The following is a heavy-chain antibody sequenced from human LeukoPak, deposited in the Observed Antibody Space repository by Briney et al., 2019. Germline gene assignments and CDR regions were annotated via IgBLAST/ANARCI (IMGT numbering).Heavy chain of an antibody. V-gene: IGHV4-34*01. CDR1: GGSFSGYY. D-gene: IGHD4-23*01. CDR3: ARRRATVVTPGYFQH. J-gene: IGHJ1*01. CDR2: INHSGST. Sequence: SETLSLTCAVYGGSFSGYYWSWIRQPPGKGLEWIGEINHSGSTNYNPSLKSRVTISVDTSKNQFSLKLSSVTAADTAVYYCARRRATVVTPGYFQHWGQGTLVTVSS.